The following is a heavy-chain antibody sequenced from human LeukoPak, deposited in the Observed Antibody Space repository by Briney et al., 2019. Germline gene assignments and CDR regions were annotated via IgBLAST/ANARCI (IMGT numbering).Heavy chain of an antibody. D-gene: IGHD6-13*01. CDR1: GFSFGSSW. V-gene: IGHV3-23*01. J-gene: IGHJ4*02. Sequence: GGSLRLSCAASGFSFGSSWMDWVRQAPGKGLEWVSSISGSGDRTYYADSVNGRFTISRDNSKNTLYLQMNSLRAEDAAIYYCAKGGPYSSSWGGKFDHWGQGTLVTVSS. CDR2: ISGSGDRT. CDR3: AKGGPYSSSWGGKFDH.